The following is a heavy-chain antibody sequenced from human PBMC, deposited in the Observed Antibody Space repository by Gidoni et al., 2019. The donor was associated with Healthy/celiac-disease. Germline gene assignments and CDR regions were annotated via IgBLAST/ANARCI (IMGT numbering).Heavy chain of an antibody. J-gene: IGHJ6*02. V-gene: IGHV1-69*01. CDR1: GGTFRSYA. CDR2: IIPIFGTA. D-gene: IGHD2-15*01. Sequence: QVQLVQSGAEVKKPGSSVKVSCKASGGTFRSYAISWVRQAPGQGLEWMGGIIPIFGTANYAQKFQGRVTITADESTSTAYMELSSLRSEDTAVYYCARAVDCSGGSCYHYYYYGMDVWGQGTTVTVSS. CDR3: ARAVDCSGGSCYHYYYYGMDV.